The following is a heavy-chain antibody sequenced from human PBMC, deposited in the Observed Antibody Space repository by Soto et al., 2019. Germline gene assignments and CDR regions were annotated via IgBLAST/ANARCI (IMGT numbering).Heavy chain of an antibody. J-gene: IGHJ6*02. Sequence: QVQLVQSGAEVKKPGSSVKVSCKASGGTFSSYAISWVRQAPGQGLEWMGGIIPIFGTANYAQKFQGRVTMTADETTSTAYIEQSSLRSEDTAVYYCAQSGTPQKIYYYYCMDVWGQGTTVTVAS. CDR1: GGTFSSYA. CDR3: AQSGTPQKIYYYYCMDV. D-gene: IGHD1-1*01. V-gene: IGHV1-69*01. CDR2: IIPIFGTA.